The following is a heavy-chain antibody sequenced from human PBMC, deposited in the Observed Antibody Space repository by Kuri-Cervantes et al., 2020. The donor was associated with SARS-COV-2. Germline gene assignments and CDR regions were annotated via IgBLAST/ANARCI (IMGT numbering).Heavy chain of an antibody. J-gene: IGHJ5*02. V-gene: IGHV4-38-2*02. CDR3: AREETDIVVVPAAMNWFDP. D-gene: IGHD2-2*01. CDR2: IYTSGST. CDR1: GYSISNGYY. Sequence: SETLSLTCTVSGYSISNGYYWGWIRQPPGKGLEWIGRIYTSGSTNYNPSLKSRVTMSVDTSKNQFSLKLSSVTAADTAVYYCAREETDIVVVPAAMNWFDPWGQGTLVTVSS.